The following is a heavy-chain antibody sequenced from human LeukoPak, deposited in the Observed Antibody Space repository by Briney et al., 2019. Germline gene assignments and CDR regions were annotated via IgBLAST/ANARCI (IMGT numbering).Heavy chain of an antibody. CDR1: GFTFSSYA. V-gene: IGHV3-21*01. Sequence: PGGSLRLSCAASGFTFSSYAMNWVRQAPGKGLEWVSSISSSSSYVYYADSVKGRFTISRDNAKNSLYLQMNSLRAEDTAVYYCARSGQEAFDIWGQGTMVTVSS. CDR3: ARSGQEAFDI. J-gene: IGHJ3*02. CDR2: ISSSSSYV.